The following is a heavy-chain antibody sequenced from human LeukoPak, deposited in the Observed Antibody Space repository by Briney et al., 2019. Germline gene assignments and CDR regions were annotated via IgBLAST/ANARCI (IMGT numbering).Heavy chain of an antibody. V-gene: IGHV4-38-2*02. CDR2: IYHSGST. CDR1: GGSISSGYY. CDR3: ARSAYNSGWYSDY. D-gene: IGHD6-19*01. Sequence: SETLSLTCTVSGGSISSGYYWGWIRQPPGKGLEWIGSIYHSGSTYYSPSLKSRVTISGDTSKNQFSLKLSSVTAADTAVYYCARSAYNSGWYSDYWGQGTLVTVSS. J-gene: IGHJ4*02.